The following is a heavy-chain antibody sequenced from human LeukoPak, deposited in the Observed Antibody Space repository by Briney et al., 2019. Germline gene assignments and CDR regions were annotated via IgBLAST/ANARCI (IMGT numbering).Heavy chain of an antibody. CDR2: ISVYNGDT. J-gene: IGHJ4*02. CDR3: VRGGGFNSGFEY. CDR1: GYPFVSYG. D-gene: IGHD3-10*01. Sequence: ASVKVSCKASGYPFVSYGITWVRQAPGQGLEWMGWISVYNGDTKYAQNLQGRVTLTTDTSTSTAYMELRSLRSDDTAVYYCVRGGGFNSGFEYWGQGTLVTVSS. V-gene: IGHV1-18*04.